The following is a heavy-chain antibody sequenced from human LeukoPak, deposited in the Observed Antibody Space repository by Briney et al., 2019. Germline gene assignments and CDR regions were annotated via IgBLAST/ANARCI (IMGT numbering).Heavy chain of an antibody. V-gene: IGHV3-66*04. CDR2: IYSGGST. CDR1: GFTVSSNY. CDR3: ARHTNYYDSSGYYENAFDI. J-gene: IGHJ3*02. Sequence: GSLRLSCAASGFTVSSNYMSWVRQAPGKGLEWVSVIYSGGSTYYADSVKGRFTISRDNSKNTLYLQMNSLRAGDTAVYYCARHTNYYDSSGYYENAFDIWGQGTMVTVSS. D-gene: IGHD3-22*01.